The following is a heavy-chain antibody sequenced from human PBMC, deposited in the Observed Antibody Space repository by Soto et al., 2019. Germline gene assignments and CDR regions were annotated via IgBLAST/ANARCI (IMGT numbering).Heavy chain of an antibody. Sequence: ASVKVSCKASGYTFTSYGISWVRQAPGQGLEWMGWISAYNGNTNYAQKLQGRVTMTTDTSTSTAYMELRSLRSDDTAVYYCARGYTPGSNYDFWSGYYTTDDYWGQGTLVNVSS. CDR3: ARGYTPGSNYDFWSGYYTTDDY. D-gene: IGHD3-3*01. V-gene: IGHV1-18*01. CDR1: GYTFTSYG. CDR2: ISAYNGNT. J-gene: IGHJ4*02.